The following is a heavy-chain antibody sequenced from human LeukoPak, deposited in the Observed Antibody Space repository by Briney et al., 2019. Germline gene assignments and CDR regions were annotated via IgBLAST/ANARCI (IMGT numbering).Heavy chain of an antibody. CDR2: IYYSGST. J-gene: IGHJ4*02. D-gene: IGHD6-19*01. CDR1: GGSISSSSYY. CDR3: ARQGAMAGQYFDY. V-gene: IGHV4-39*01. Sequence: SETLSLTCTVSGGSISSSSYYWGWIRQPPGKGLEWIGSIYYSGSTYYNPSLKSRVTISVDTSKNQFSLKLGSVTAADTAVYYCARQGAMAGQYFDYWGQGTLVTVSS.